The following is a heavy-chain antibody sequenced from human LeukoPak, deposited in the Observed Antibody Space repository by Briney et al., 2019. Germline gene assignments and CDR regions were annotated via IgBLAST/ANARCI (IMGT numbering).Heavy chain of an antibody. CDR1: GFTFSESW. V-gene: IGHV3-7*04. CDR2: IKDDGSDK. D-gene: IGHD6-6*01. CDR3: AKDIVYSSSLRRTEGFDY. J-gene: IGHJ4*02. Sequence: PGGSLRLSCAASGFTFSESWMTWVRQAPGKGLEWVAHIKDDGSDKYYVDSVTGRFTISRDNSTNSLYLQMNSLRTDDTAFYYCAKDIVYSSSLRRTEGFDYWGQGTLVTVSS.